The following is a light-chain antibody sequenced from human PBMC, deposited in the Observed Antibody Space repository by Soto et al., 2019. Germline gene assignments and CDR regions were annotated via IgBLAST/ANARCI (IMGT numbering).Light chain of an antibody. CDR3: QQYYRHPLIT. J-gene: IGKJ5*01. CDR1: QGISSY. V-gene: IGKV1-8*01. Sequence: AIRMTQSPSSLSASTGDIVTITCRASQGISSYLAWYQQTPGKAHKLLIYAASTLQSGVPSRFSGSGSGTDFTLTISCLQSEDFATYYCQQYYRHPLITFGQGTRLEI. CDR2: AAS.